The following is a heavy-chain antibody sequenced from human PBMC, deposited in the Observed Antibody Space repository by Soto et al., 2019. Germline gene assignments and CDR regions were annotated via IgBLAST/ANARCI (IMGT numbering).Heavy chain of an antibody. CDR3: ARDDAFAKENAFDL. V-gene: IGHV3-33*01. CDR2: ISPK. J-gene: IGHJ3*01. D-gene: IGHD3-3*02. CDR1: GFSFRTYG. Sequence: PGGSLRLSCAVSGFSFRTYGFHWVRQPPGKGLQWVAVISPKGHSDSVEGRFTISRDNSKDTLYLQMNNLRAEDTAVYYCARDDAFAKENAFDLWGQGTKVTVSS.